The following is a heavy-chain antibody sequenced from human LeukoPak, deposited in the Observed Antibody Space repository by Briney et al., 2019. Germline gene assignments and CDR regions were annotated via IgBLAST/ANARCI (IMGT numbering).Heavy chain of an antibody. CDR2: MNPNSGNT. CDR1: GYTFTSYF. D-gene: IGHD4-23*01. V-gene: IGHV1-8*03. CDR3: ARRLGLRWDLQAFDI. Sequence: GASVKVSCKASGYTFTSYFIHGVGQATGKGLDGMGWMNPNSGNTGYAQKFQGRVTITRNTSISTAYMELSSLKSDDTAVYYCARRLGLRWDLQAFDIWGQGTMVTVSS. J-gene: IGHJ3*02.